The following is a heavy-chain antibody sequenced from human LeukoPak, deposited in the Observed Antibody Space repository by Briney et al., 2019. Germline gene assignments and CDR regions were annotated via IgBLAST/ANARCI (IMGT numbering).Heavy chain of an antibody. CDR3: ARDRRVYYDFWRAGPRALFDY. J-gene: IGHJ4*02. CDR1: GYTFTSFG. D-gene: IGHD3-3*01. Sequence: ASVKVSCKASGYTFTSFGISWVRQAPGQGLEWMGWISAYNGNTNYAQNLQGRVTMTTDTSTSTAYMELRSLRSDDTAVYYCARDRRVYYDFWRAGPRALFDYWGQGTLVTVSS. CDR2: ISAYNGNT. V-gene: IGHV1-18*01.